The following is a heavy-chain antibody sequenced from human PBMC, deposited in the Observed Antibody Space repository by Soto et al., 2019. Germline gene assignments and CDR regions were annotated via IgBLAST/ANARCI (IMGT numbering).Heavy chain of an antibody. J-gene: IGHJ6*02. V-gene: IGHV4-31*03. CDR2: IYYSGST. Sequence: LSLTCTVSGGSISSGGYYWTWIRQHPGKGLEWIGYIYYSGSTYYNPSLKSRVTISVDTSKNQFSLKLSSVTAADTAVYYCARDTYYYGSGKDGMDVWGQGTTVTVSS. CDR1: GGSISSGGYY. D-gene: IGHD3-10*01. CDR3: ARDTYYYGSGKDGMDV.